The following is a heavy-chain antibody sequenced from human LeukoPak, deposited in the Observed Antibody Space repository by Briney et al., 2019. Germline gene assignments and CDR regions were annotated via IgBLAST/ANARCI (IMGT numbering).Heavy chain of an antibody. Sequence: PGGSLRLSCAASGFTFNRAWMSWVRQTPEKRLEFVANIKEDGSEKYYVDSVKGRFTISRDNTKNSLYLQMDSLRVDDTAIYYCAKGGEGYSWGQGTLVTVSS. CDR1: GFTFNRAW. V-gene: IGHV3-7*01. CDR2: IKEDGSEK. D-gene: IGHD3-10*01. J-gene: IGHJ4*02. CDR3: AKGGEGYS.